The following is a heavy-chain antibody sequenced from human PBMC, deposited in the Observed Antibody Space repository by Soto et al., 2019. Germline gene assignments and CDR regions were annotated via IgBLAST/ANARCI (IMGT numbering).Heavy chain of an antibody. CDR1: GYTFTSYG. CDR2: ISAYNGNT. J-gene: IGHJ4*02. V-gene: IGHV1-18*01. CDR3: ARDVGRGVVVPAAIHY. Sequence: ASVKFYCKASGYTFTSYGISWVRQAPGQGLEWMGWISAYNGNTNYAQKLQGRVTMTTDTSTSTAYMELRSLRSDDTAVYYCARDVGRGVVVPAAIHYWGQGTLVTVSS. D-gene: IGHD2-2*02.